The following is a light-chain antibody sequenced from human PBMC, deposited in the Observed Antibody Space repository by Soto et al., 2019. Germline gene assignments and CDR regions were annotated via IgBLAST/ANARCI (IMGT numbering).Light chain of an antibody. CDR2: KAS. J-gene: IGKJ1*01. CDR1: QSMSSR. V-gene: IGKV1-5*03. CDR3: QQDNSYWS. Sequence: DIQMTKSPSTRSASVGDRVSLTCPARQSMSSRLAWYQQKPGKAPKLLIYKASRLEGGVPSSFSSSGSGTELTLTMSSLQADEFAAYSCQQDNSYWSVGQATKVEIK.